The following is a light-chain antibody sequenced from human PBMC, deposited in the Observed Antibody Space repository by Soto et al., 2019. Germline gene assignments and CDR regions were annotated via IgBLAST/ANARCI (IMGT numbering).Light chain of an antibody. CDR1: QSISNY. CDR2: AAS. CDR3: QQSYTTLFT. Sequence: DIQMTQSPSSLSASVGDRVTITCRASQSISNYLNWYQQKPGKAPKLLIYAASSLQSGVPSRFSGTGSVTDFTLTISSLQPEHFATYSCQQSYTTLFTFGPGTNVNI. V-gene: IGKV1-39*01. J-gene: IGKJ3*01.